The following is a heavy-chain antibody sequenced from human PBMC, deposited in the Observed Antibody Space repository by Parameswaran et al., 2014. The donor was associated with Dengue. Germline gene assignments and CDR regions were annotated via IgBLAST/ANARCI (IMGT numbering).Heavy chain of an antibody. CDR3: ARDDYDYVWGSYKSGWYFDL. Sequence: WIRQPPGKGLEWIGYIYYSGSTNYNPSLKSRVTISVDTSKNQFSLKLSSVTAADTAVYYCARDDYDYVWGSYKSGWYFDLWGRGTLVTVSS. CDR2: IYYSGST. V-gene: IGHV4-59*01. J-gene: IGHJ2*01. D-gene: IGHD3-16*01.